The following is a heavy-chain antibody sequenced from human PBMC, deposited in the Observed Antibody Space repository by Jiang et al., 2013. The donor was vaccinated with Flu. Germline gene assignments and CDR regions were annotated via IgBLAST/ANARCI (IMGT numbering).Heavy chain of an antibody. J-gene: IGHJ4*02. V-gene: IGHV2-5*01. Sequence: RYSPSLKSRLTITKDTSKNQVVLTMTNMDPVDTATYYCAHVPLNYFDYWGQGTLVTVSS. CDR3: AHVPLNYFDY.